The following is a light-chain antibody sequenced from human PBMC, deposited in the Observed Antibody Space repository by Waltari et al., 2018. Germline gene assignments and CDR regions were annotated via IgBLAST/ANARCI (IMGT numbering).Light chain of an antibody. J-gene: IGLJ3*02. CDR1: SGDVGMFNL. V-gene: IGLV2-23*02. CDR2: HVT. Sequence: QSALTQPASVSGSPGQSITISCSGSSGDVGMFNLVSWYQQHPGKAPPLIISHVTDRPSGVSYRFSASKSGHTASLTISGLQPEDEADYYCCSYAGNKWLFGGGTKVTVL. CDR3: CSYAGNKWL.